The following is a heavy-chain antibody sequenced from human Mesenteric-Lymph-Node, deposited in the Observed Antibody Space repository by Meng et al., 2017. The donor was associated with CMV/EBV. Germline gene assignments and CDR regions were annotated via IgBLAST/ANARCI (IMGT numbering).Heavy chain of an antibody. J-gene: IGHJ3*02. CDR1: GGSFSGYY. CDR3: ARGSSSPRAFDI. Sequence: SETLSLTCAVYGGSFSGYYWSWIRQSPGKGLEWIGEINHSGSTNYNPSLKSRVTISVDTSKNQFSLQLNPVTPEDAAVYYCARGSSSPRAFDIWGQGTMVTVSS. CDR2: INHSGST. V-gene: IGHV4-34*01. D-gene: IGHD6-6*01.